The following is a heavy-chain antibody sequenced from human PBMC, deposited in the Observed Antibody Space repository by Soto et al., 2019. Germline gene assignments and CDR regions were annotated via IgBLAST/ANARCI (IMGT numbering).Heavy chain of an antibody. J-gene: IGHJ5*02. CDR3: AKDRRDYGDSLVNNYFDP. D-gene: IGHD4-17*01. V-gene: IGHV3-30*18. Sequence: QEQLVESGGGVVQPGTSLRLSCAASGFTFSSYGMHWVRQAPGKGLEWVAGTSHDGGNKFYADSVKGRFSISRDDSKNTLFLQMNSLRTEDTAVYYCAKDRRDYGDSLVNNYFDPWGQGTLVTVSS. CDR2: TSHDGGNK. CDR1: GFTFSSYG.